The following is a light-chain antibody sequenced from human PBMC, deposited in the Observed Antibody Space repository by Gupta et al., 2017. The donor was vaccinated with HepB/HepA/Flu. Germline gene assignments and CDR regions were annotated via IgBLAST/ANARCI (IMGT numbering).Light chain of an antibody. Sequence: QSVLTQPPSVSGAPGQRGTISCTGSSSNIGAGYDVHWYQQLPGTAPKLLIYGNSNRPSGVPDRFSGSKSGTSASLAITGLQAEEEADYYCQSYDSSMSGVVFGGGTKLTVL. J-gene: IGLJ2*01. CDR3: QSYDSSMSGVV. CDR1: SSNIGAGYD. CDR2: GNS. V-gene: IGLV1-40*01.